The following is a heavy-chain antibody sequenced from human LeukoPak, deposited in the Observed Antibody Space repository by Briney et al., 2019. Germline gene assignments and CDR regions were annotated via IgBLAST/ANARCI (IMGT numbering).Heavy chain of an antibody. V-gene: IGHV3-66*01. CDR1: GFTVSSNY. D-gene: IGHD6-13*01. CDR3: ARGEMDSSSWYWFDP. CDR2: IYSGGST. Sequence: GGSLRLSCAASGFTVSSNYMSWVRQAPGKGLEWVSVIYSGGSTYYADSVKGRFTISRDNSKNTLYLQMNSLRAEDTAVYYCARGEMDSSSWYWFDPWGQGTLVTVSS. J-gene: IGHJ5*02.